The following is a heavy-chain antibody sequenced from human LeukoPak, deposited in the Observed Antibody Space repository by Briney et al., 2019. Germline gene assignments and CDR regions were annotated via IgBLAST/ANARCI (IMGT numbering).Heavy chain of an antibody. CDR2: ISGSGGST. CDR3: ARDPVRYFDWLSPFDY. Sequence: SGGSLRLSCAASGFTFRSYAMSWVRQAPGKGLEWVSAISGSGGSTYYADSVKGRFTISRDNSKNTLYLQMNSLRAEDTAVYYCARDPVRYFDWLSPFDYWGQGTLVTVSS. J-gene: IGHJ4*02. CDR1: GFTFRSYA. V-gene: IGHV3-23*01. D-gene: IGHD3-9*01.